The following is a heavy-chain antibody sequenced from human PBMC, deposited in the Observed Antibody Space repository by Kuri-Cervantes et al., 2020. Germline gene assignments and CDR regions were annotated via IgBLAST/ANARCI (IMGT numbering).Heavy chain of an antibody. CDR2: ISWNSGSI. J-gene: IGHJ3*02. V-gene: IGHV3-9*01. D-gene: IGHD5-24*01. CDR3: ARAWRSRIAFDI. CDR1: GFTFDDYA. Sequence: GGSLRLSCAASGFTFDDYAMHWVRQAPGKGLEWVSGISWNSGSIGYADSVKGRFTISRDNAKNSLYLQMNSLRAEDAAVYYCARAWRSRIAFDIWGQGTMVTVSS.